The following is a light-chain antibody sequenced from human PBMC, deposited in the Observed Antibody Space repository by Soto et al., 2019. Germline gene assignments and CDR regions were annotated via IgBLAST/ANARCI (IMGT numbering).Light chain of an antibody. CDR3: QQRFNWPSMYT. V-gene: IGKV3-11*01. Sequence: EIVLTQSPATLSLSPGERATVSCRASQSVSSSLAWYQHKPGQAPRLLIYHASNRSTGIPARFSGSGSGTDFTLTISSLEPEDFAVYYCQQRFNWPSMYTFGQGTKLEIK. J-gene: IGKJ2*01. CDR2: HAS. CDR1: QSVSSS.